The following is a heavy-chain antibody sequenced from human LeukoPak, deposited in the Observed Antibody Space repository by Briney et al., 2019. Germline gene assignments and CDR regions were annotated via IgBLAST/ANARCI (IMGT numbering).Heavy chain of an antibody. D-gene: IGHD2-2*01. CDR1: DYSFTSYG. CDR2: ISGNNGNT. J-gene: IGHJ6*02. CDR3: ARELVVPAAMRGYYYYYGMDV. V-gene: IGHV1-18*01. Sequence: ASVKVSCKASDYSFTSYGISWVRQAPGQGLEWMGWISGNNGNTNYAQKFQGRVTMTTETSTSTAYMELRSLRSDDTAVYYCARELVVPAAMRGYYYYYGMDVWGQGTTVTVSS.